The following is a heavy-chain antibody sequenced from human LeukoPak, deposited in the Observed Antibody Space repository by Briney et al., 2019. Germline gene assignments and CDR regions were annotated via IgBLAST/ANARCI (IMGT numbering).Heavy chain of an antibody. J-gene: IGHJ4*02. CDR1: GFTFSDHY. CDR2: TRNKANSYTT. D-gene: IGHD3-22*01. CDR3: ARADYYDSSGSDY. V-gene: IGHV3-72*01. Sequence: GGSLRLSCAASGFTFSDHYMDWVRQAPGKGLEWVGRTRNKANSYTTEYAASVKGRFTISRDDSKNSLYLQMNSLKTEGTAVYYCARADYYDSSGSDYWGQGTLVTVSS.